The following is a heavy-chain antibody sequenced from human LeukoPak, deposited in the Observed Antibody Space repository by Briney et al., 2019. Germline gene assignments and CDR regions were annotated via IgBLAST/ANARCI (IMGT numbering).Heavy chain of an antibody. CDR2: TYTSGST. CDR1: GGSISSYY. CDR3: ARLHEGYSYGYGYYYYMDV. V-gene: IGHV4-4*09. Sequence: PSETLSLTCTVSGGSISSYYWSWIRQPPGKGLEWIGYTYTSGSTNYNPSLKSRVTISVDTSKNQFSLKLSSVTAADTAVYYCARLHEGYSYGYGYYYYMDVWGKGTTVTVSS. J-gene: IGHJ6*03. D-gene: IGHD5-18*01.